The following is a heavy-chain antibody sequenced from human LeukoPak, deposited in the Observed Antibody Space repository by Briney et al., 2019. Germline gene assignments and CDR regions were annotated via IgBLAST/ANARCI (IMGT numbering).Heavy chain of an antibody. V-gene: IGHV3-23*01. CDR3: VRDWGYDSSGYWQKYFDT. Sequence: TGGSLRLSCGASGFTFSSYAMTWVRQAPGKGLEWVSAISGTGGYTYYTDSVKGRFTISRDNSKNTLYLQMNSLRAEDTAVYYCVRDWGYDSSGYWQKYFDTWGQGTLVTVSS. CDR1: GFTFSSYA. J-gene: IGHJ4*02. CDR2: ISGTGGYT. D-gene: IGHD3-22*01.